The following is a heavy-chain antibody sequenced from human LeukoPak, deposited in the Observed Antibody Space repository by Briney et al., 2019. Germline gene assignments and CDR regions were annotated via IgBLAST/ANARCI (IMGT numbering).Heavy chain of an antibody. Sequence: SQTLSLTCTVSGGSISSGSYYWSWIRQPAGKGLEWIGRIYTSGSTNYNPSLKSRVTISVDTSKNQFSLTLSSVTAADTAVYYCARGQKYRNGYTVTELGSGYFDYWGQGTLVTVSS. V-gene: IGHV4-61*02. J-gene: IGHJ4*02. CDR2: IYTSGST. D-gene: IGHD5-18*01. CDR1: GGSISSGSYY. CDR3: ARGQKYRNGYTVTELGSGYFDY.